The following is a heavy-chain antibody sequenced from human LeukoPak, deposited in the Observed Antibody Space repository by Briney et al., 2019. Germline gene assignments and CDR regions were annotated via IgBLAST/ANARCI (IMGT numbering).Heavy chain of an antibody. V-gene: IGHV3-7*04. CDR2: INHDGSEK. CDR1: GFTFSTYW. J-gene: IGHJ5*02. CDR3: ARDTASNWFDP. Sequence: PGGSVRLSCAASGFTFSTYWMSWVRQAPGKGREWVANINHDGSEKYYVDSVKGRFTISRDNAENSLFLQMNSLRAEDTAVYYCARDTASNWFDPWGQGTLVTVSS.